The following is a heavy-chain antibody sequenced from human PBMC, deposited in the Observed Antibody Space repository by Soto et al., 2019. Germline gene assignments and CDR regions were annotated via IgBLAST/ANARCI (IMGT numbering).Heavy chain of an antibody. J-gene: IGHJ3*02. CDR3: ARDSGAGGFDI. CDR1: GGSIRSSSW. V-gene: IGHV4-4*02. Sequence: SETQSLTCAVSGGSIRSSSWWSWVRQPPGKGLEWIGEIYHSGSTNYNPSLKSRVTISVDKSKNQFSLKLSSVTAADTAVYYCARDSGAGGFDIWGQGTMVTVSS. CDR2: IYHSGST. D-gene: IGHD3-10*01.